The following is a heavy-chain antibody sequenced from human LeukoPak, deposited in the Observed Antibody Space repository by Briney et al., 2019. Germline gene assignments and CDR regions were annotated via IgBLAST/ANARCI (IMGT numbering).Heavy chain of an antibody. J-gene: IGHJ3*02. CDR2: ITTNGDRT. CDR3: VKDRSGSFAFDI. D-gene: IGHD1-26*01. CDR1: GFSFSSYV. V-gene: IGHV3-64D*06. Sequence: PGGSLRLSCSASGFSFSSYVMHWVGQAPGTVLDFFSAITTNGDRTNYADSVKGRFTISRDNSKNTLYLQISSLGAEDTAVYYCVKDRSGSFAFDIWGQGTMVTVSS.